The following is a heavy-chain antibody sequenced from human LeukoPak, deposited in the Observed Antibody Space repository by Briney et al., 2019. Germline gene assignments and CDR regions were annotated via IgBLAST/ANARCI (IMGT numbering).Heavy chain of an antibody. CDR3: AREALPNGVWRVGWFDP. D-gene: IGHD2-8*01. V-gene: IGHV4-4*07. Sequence: PETLSLTCTVSGASSDSMRYSYWSWIRQPAGKGLEWMGRIQPGGSTNDNPSLKSRLTMSLDTSKSQFSLRLSSVTAADTAVYYCAREALPNGVWRVGWFDPWGQGTLVTVFS. J-gene: IGHJ5*02. CDR2: IQPGGST. CDR1: GASSDSMRYSY.